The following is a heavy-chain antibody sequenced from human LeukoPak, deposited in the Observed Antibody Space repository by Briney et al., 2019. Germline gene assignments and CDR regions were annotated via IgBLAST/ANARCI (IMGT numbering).Heavy chain of an antibody. V-gene: IGHV4-59*08. CDR2: IYYSGST. Sequence: SETLSLTCNVAGGSISSYYWSWIRQPPGKGLEWIGYIYYSGSTNYNPSLKSRVTISVDTSKNQFSLKLSSVTAADTAVYYCALDGGSGSYLNAFDIWGQGTMVTVSS. CDR1: GGSISSYY. CDR3: ALDGGSGSYLNAFDI. D-gene: IGHD3-10*01. J-gene: IGHJ3*02.